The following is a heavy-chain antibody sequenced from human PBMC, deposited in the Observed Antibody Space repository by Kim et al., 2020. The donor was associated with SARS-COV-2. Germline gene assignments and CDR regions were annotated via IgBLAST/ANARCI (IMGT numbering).Heavy chain of an antibody. CDR1: GFTFSSYS. V-gene: IGHV3-21*01. D-gene: IGHD3-10*01. J-gene: IGHJ5*02. CDR2: ISSSSSYI. Sequence: GGSLRLSCAASGFTFSSYSMNWVRQAPGKGLEWVSSISSSSSYIYYADSVKGRFTISRDNAKNSLYLQMNSLRAEDTAVYYCARGGYEDYYGSGSYYYHWFDPSGQGALVTVSS. CDR3: ARGGYEDYYGSGSYYYHWFDP.